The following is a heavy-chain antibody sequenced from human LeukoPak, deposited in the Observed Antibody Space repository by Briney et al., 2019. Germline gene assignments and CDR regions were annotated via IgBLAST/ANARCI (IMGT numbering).Heavy chain of an antibody. D-gene: IGHD3-10*01. CDR3: ARDFGSGVFDP. V-gene: IGHV1-69*05. Sequence: SVKVSCKASGDSFGTYGITWVRQAPGEGLEWMGGFNPIFGSAQYAQKFQGRVTITMDVSARTVYMELSSLRSEDTTIYCARDFGSGVFDPWGQGTLVTVSS. CDR1: GDSFGTYG. J-gene: IGHJ5*02. CDR2: FNPIFGSA.